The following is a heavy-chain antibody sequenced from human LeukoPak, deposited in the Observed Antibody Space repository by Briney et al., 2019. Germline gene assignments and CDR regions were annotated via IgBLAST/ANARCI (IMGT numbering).Heavy chain of an antibody. CDR1: GFTFSTYW. CDR2: IKQDGNEK. V-gene: IGHV3-7*03. J-gene: IGHJ4*02. CDR3: ARGRGEMATIIGDYYFDY. Sequence: GGSLRLSCEASGFTFSTYWMSWVRQAPGKGLEWVANIKQDGNEKHYVDSMKGRFTISRDNAKNSLYLQMNSLTAEDTAFYYCARGRGEMATIIGDYYFDYRGQGTLVTVSS. D-gene: IGHD5-24*01.